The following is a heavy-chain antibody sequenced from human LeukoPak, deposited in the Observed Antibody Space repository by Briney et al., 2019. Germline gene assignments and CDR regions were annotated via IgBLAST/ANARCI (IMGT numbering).Heavy chain of an antibody. J-gene: IGHJ4*02. CDR3: ATLLKLGLIGY. V-gene: IGHV1-69-2*01. CDR2: VDPEDGET. D-gene: IGHD7-27*01. Sequence: ATVKISCKVSRYTFTDYYVHWVQQAPGKGLEWMGLVDPEDGETIYAEKFQGRVTITADTSTDTAYMELSSLRSEDTAVYYCATLLKLGLIGYWGQGTLVTVSS. CDR1: RYTFTDYY.